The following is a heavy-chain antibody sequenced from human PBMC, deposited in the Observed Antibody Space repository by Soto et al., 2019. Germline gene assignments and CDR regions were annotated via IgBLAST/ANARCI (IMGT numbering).Heavy chain of an antibody. CDR3: AREPLTGPTYYYYYGMDV. CDR2: ISSSGSTI. CDR1: GFTFSDYY. V-gene: IGHV3-11*01. D-gene: IGHD1-20*01. J-gene: IGHJ6*02. Sequence: PGGSLRLSCAASGFTFSDYYMSWIRQAPGKGLEWVSYISSSGSTIYYADSVKGRFTISRDNAKNSLYLQMNSLRAEDTAVYYCAREPLTGPTYYYYYGMDVWGQGTTVTVSS.